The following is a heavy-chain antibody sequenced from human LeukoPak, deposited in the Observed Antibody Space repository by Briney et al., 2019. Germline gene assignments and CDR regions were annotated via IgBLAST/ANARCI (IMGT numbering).Heavy chain of an antibody. V-gene: IGHV4-59*01. J-gene: IGHJ4*02. D-gene: IGHD3-9*01. CDR3: ARELLRHDILTGSYFGY. CDR2: IYYSGST. CDR1: GGSISSYY. Sequence: SETLSLTCTVSGGSISSYYWSWIRQPPGKGLEWIGYIYYSGSTNYNPSLKSRVTISVDTSKNQFSLKLSSVTAADTAVYYCARELLRHDILTGSYFGYWGQGTLVTVSS.